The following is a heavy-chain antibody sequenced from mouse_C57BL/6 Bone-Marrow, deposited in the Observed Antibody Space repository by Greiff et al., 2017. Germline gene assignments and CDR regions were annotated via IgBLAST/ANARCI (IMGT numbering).Heavy chain of an antibody. D-gene: IGHD2-1*01. CDR2: IYPGDGDT. Sequence: QVHVKQSGAELVKPGASVKISCKASGYAFSSYWMNWVKQRPGKGLEWIGQIYPGDGDTNYNGEFKGKATLTADKSSSTAYMQLSSLTSEDSAVCFCASREIYYGGFDVWGTGTTVPVSS. V-gene: IGHV1-80*01. J-gene: IGHJ1*03. CDR1: GYAFSSYW. CDR3: ASREIYYGGFDV.